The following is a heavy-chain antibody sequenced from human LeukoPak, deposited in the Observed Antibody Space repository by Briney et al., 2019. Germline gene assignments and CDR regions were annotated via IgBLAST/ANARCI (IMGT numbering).Heavy chain of an antibody. CDR2: TSSSDAGT. CDR3: ARDTSAFLTGYYYMDV. V-gene: IGHV3-23*01. CDR1: GFTLSTYA. Sequence: GGSLRLSCAASGFTLSTYAMSWVRHTPGKGLEWVAATSSSDAGTYHADSVRGRFTISRDNSKNTLYLQMNSLRAEDTAVYYCARDTSAFLTGYYYMDVWGKGTTVTVSS. D-gene: IGHD2-2*01. J-gene: IGHJ6*03.